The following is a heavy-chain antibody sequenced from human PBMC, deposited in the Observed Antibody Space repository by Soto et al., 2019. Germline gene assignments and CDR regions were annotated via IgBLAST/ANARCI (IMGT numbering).Heavy chain of an antibody. J-gene: IGHJ4*02. CDR3: TRVIDGRSGLFDY. V-gene: IGHV3-74*01. Sequence: EVQLVEAGGDLVQPGGSLRLSCVASGFTLSGYWMHWVRQVPGKGLVWVSRISGDGRTTNYADSVKGRFTISRDNAKNTLYMQMDSLRAEDTALYYCTRVIDGRSGLFDYWGRGNLVSVSS. CDR2: ISGDGRTT. CDR1: GFTLSGYW. D-gene: IGHD1-26*01.